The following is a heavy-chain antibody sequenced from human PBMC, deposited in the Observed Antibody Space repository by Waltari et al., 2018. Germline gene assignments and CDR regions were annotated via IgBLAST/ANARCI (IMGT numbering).Heavy chain of an antibody. CDR2: ISGSGGST. V-gene: IGHV3-23*01. J-gene: IGHJ5*02. Sequence: EVQLLESGGGLVQPGGSLRLSWAASGFTFSSYAMSWVRQAPGKGLEWVSAISGSGGSTYYADSVKGRFTISRDNSKNTLYLQMNSLRAEDTAVYYCAKEDSSGFPGPGNWFDPWGQGTLVTVSS. CDR1: GFTFSSYA. D-gene: IGHD3-22*01. CDR3: AKEDSSGFPGPGNWFDP.